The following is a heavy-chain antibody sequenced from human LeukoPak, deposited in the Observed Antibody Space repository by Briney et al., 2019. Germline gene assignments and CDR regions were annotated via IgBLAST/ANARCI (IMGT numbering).Heavy chain of an antibody. CDR3: ARDRYDFVNDYVLGSYRYANWFDP. V-gene: IGHV1-69*13. Sequence: ASVKVSCKASGGTFSSYAISWVRQAPGQGLEWMGGIIPIFGTANYAQKFQGRVTITADESTSTAYMELSSLRSEDTAVYYCARDRYDFVNDYVLGSYRYANWFDPWGQGTLVTVSS. J-gene: IGHJ5*02. D-gene: IGHD3-16*02. CDR2: IIPIFGTA. CDR1: GGTFSSYA.